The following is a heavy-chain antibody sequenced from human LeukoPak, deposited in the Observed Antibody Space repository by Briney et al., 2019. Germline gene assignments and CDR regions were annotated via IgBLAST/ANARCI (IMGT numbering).Heavy chain of an antibody. CDR3: ARGLYSSSSKWFDP. D-gene: IGHD6-6*01. J-gene: IGHJ5*02. CDR1: GGSFSGYY. Sequence: PSETLSLTCAVYGGSFSGYYWSWIRQPPGKGLEWIGEINHNGSTNYNPSLKSRVTISVDTSKNQFSLKLSSVTAADTAVYYCARGLYSSSSKWFDPWGQGTLVTVSS. V-gene: IGHV4-34*01. CDR2: INHNGST.